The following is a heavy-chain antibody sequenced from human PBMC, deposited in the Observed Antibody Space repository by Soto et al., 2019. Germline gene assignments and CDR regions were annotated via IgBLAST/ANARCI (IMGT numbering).Heavy chain of an antibody. D-gene: IGHD6-19*01. J-gene: IGHJ4*02. CDR1: GYTFSRYA. Sequence: PGVSMRIPSVAFGYTFSRYALNRVCKAPGRGLESVSAISGSGGTTYYAESVKGRFTISRDNSKNTLFLQMNSLRAEDAAIYYSAKAPKYNSTSFDYWRQGSLVTVSS. CDR3: AKAPKYNSTSFDY. CDR2: ISGSGGTT. V-gene: IGHV3-23*01.